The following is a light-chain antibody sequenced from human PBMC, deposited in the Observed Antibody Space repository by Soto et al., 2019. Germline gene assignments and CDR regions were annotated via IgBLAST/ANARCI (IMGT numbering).Light chain of an antibody. CDR1: QSISNY. J-gene: IGKJ2*01. V-gene: IGKV1-39*01. Sequence: DIQMTQSPSSLSASEGDRVTITCRASQSISNYLHWYQHKPGQAPKLLIYAASSLQSGVPSRFTGSGSGTDFTLSISDLQPGDFATYSCQQSYSTPYTFGQGTKVEIK. CDR3: QQSYSTPYT. CDR2: AAS.